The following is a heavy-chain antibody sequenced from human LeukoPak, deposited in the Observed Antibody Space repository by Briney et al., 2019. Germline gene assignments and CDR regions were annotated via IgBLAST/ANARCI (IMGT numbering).Heavy chain of an antibody. V-gene: IGHV3-9*01. J-gene: IGHJ4*02. CDR2: ISWNSGSI. D-gene: IGHD1-26*01. CDR3: AKDQDGSSQPYYFDY. CDR1: GFTFDDYA. Sequence: PGRSLRLSCAASGFTFDDYAMHWVRQAPGKGLEWVSGISWNSGSIGYADSVKGRFTISRDNAKNSLYLQMNSLRAEDTAVYYCAKDQDGSSQPYYFDYWGQGTLVTVSS.